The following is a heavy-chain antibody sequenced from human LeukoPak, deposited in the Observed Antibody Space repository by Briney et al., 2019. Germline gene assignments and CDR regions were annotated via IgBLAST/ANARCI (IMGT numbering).Heavy chain of an antibody. Sequence: SETLSLTCTVSGYSISSGYYWGWIRQPPGKGLEWIGSIYYSGSTYYNPSLKSRVTISVDTSKNQFSLKLSSVTAADTAVYYCARHAYPIFGVVARSDYYMDVWGKGTTVTVSS. V-gene: IGHV4-38-2*02. J-gene: IGHJ6*03. D-gene: IGHD3-3*01. CDR2: IYYSGST. CDR3: ARHAYPIFGVVARSDYYMDV. CDR1: GYSISSGYY.